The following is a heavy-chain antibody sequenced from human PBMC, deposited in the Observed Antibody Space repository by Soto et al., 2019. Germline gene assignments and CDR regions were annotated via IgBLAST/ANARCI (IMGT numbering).Heavy chain of an antibody. J-gene: IGHJ3*02. V-gene: IGHV1-8*01. CDR1: GYTFTSYD. D-gene: IGHD2-2*01. Sequence: ASVKVSCKASGYTFTSYDINWVRQATGQGLEWMGWMNPNSGNTGYAQKFQGRVTMTRNTSISTAYMELSSLRSEDTAVYYCARGTPLFHRDCSSTSCYADAFDIWGQGTMVTVSS. CDR2: MNPNSGNT. CDR3: ARGTPLFHRDCSSTSCYADAFDI.